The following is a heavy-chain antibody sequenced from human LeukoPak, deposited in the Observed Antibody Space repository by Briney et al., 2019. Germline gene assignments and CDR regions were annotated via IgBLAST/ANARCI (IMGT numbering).Heavy chain of an antibody. CDR1: GFTFSSYE. J-gene: IGHJ4*02. D-gene: IGHD4-17*01. CDR2: ISSSGSTI. V-gene: IGHV3-48*03. CDR3: ARPGYYGDYGPGY. Sequence: GGSLRLSCAASGFTFSSYEMNWVRQAPGKGLEWVSYISSSGSTIYYADSVKGRFTISRDNAKNSLYLQMNSLRAEDTAVYYCARPGYYGDYGPGYWGQGTLVTVSS.